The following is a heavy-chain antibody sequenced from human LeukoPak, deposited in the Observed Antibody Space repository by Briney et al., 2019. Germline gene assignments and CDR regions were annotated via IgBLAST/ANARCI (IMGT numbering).Heavy chain of an antibody. D-gene: IGHD3-10*01. CDR1: GGSFRGYY. CDR2: INHSGST. J-gene: IGHJ4*02. CDR3: AGGGGMAYGSALSS. V-gene: IGHV4-34*01. Sequence: SETPSLTCAVYGGSFRGYYWSWIRQPPGKGLEWIGEINHSGSTNYNPSLKSRVTISVDTSKNQFSLKLSSVTAADTAVYYCAGGGGMAYGSALSSWGQGTLVTVSS.